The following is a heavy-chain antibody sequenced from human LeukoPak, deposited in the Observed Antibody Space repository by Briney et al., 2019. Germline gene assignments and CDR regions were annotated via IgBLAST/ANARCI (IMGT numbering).Heavy chain of an antibody. CDR2: ISGSGGST. Sequence: GGSLRLSCAASGFTFSSYAMSWIRQAPGKGLEWVSAISGSGGSTYYADSMKGRFTISRDNSKNTLYLQMNSLRAEDTALYYCAPYYYGSGSYSYGMDVWGQGTTVTVSS. V-gene: IGHV3-23*01. D-gene: IGHD3-10*01. CDR3: APYYYGSGSYSYGMDV. J-gene: IGHJ6*02. CDR1: GFTFSSYA.